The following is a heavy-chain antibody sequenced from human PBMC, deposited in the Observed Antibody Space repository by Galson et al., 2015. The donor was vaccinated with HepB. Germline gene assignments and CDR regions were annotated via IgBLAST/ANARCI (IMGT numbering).Heavy chain of an antibody. D-gene: IGHD3-3*01. J-gene: IGHJ4*02. CDR2: ISSSSSYT. Sequence: SLRLSCAASGFTFSSYSMNWVRQAPGKGLEWVSYISSSSSYTNYADSVKGRFTISRDNAKNSLYLQMNSLRAEDTAVYYCARGSYYDFWSGYLYWGQGTLVTVSS. CDR1: GFTFSSYS. CDR3: ARGSYYDFWSGYLY. V-gene: IGHV3-21*05.